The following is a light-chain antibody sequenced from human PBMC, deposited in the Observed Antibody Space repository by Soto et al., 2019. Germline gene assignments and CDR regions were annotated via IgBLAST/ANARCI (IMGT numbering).Light chain of an antibody. CDR3: QQYNNWPLGAWT. CDR1: QSVSSN. J-gene: IGKJ1*01. CDR2: GAS. Sequence: EIVMTQSPATLSVSPGERATLSCRASQSVSSNLAWYQQKPGQAPRLLIYGASTRATGIPARFSGSGSGTEFTLTISSLQSEDFAVYSCQQYNNWPLGAWTFGQGTKVEIK. V-gene: IGKV3-15*01.